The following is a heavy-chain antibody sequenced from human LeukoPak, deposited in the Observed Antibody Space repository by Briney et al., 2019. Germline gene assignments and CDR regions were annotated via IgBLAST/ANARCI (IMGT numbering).Heavy chain of an antibody. Sequence: SETLSLTCTVSGGSISSYYWSWIRQPPGKGLEWIGYIYYSGSTYYNPSLKSRVTISVDTSKNQFSLKLSSVTAADTAVYYCARAETTPSSGKQLNWYFDLWGRGTLVTVSS. CDR2: IYYSGST. J-gene: IGHJ2*01. CDR1: GGSISSYY. D-gene: IGHD3-22*01. V-gene: IGHV4-59*08. CDR3: ARAETTPSSGKQLNWYFDL.